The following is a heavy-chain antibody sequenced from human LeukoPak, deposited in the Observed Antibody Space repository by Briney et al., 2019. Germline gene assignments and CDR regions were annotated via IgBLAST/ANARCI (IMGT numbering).Heavy chain of an antibody. CDR2: IDPSDSYT. D-gene: IGHD2-15*01. CDR3: ARPGRDDNYYYYGMDV. CDR1: GYSFTSYW. V-gene: IGHV5-10-1*01. Sequence: GESLKISCKGSGYSFTSYWISWVRQMPGKGLEWMGRIDPSDSYTNYSPSFQGHVTISADKSISTAYLQWSSLKASDTAMYYCARPGRDDNYYYYGMDVWGQGTTVTVSS. J-gene: IGHJ6*02.